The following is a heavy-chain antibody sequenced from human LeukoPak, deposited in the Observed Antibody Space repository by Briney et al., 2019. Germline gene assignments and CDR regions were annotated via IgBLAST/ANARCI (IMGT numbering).Heavy chain of an antibody. CDR1: GEPFTGYY. V-gene: IGHV4-34*01. CDR3: ARARLGRCTNGICRYFDY. D-gene: IGHD2-8*01. CDR2: IHHSGST. Sequence: SETLSLTCAVHGEPFTGYYWSWIRQSPERGLEWLGEIHHSGSTNYNPSLKRPVTLSVDASRNEVSLKVDPVTAADTAVYFCARARLGRCTNGICRYFDYWGQGSVVTVSS. J-gene: IGHJ4*02.